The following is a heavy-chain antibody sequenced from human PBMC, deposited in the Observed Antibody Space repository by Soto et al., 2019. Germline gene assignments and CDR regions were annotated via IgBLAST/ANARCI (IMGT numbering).Heavy chain of an antibody. D-gene: IGHD6-19*01. CDR2: IYYSGST. J-gene: IGHJ6*02. CDR1: GGSISSGDYY. CDR3: ARVAVSRGLWPNKPYFYYGMDV. Sequence: SETLSLTCTVSGGSISSGDYYWSWIRQPPGKGLEWIGYIYYSGSTNYNPSLKSRVTISVDTSKNQFSLNLSSVTAADTAVYYCARVAVSRGLWPNKPYFYYGMDVWGQGTTVTVSS. V-gene: IGHV4-61*08.